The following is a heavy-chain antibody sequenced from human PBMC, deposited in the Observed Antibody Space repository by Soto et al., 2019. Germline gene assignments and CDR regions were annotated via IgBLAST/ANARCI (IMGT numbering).Heavy chain of an antibody. CDR2: IIPILGIA. V-gene: IGHV1-69*02. D-gene: IGHD3-10*01. CDR3: ARTITMVRGAAGECFQH. CDR1: GGTFSSYT. Sequence: QVQLVQSGAEVKKPGSSVKVSCKASGGTFSSYTISWVRQAPGQGLEWMGRIIPILGIANYAQKLQGRVTISADKTASTAYMEVSSLRSEDTAVYYCARTITMVRGAAGECFQHWGQGTLVTVSS. J-gene: IGHJ1*01.